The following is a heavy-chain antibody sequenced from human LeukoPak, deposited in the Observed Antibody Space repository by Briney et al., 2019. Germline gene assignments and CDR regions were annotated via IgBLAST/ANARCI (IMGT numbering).Heavy chain of an antibody. V-gene: IGHV3-23*01. CDR2: ISTNGGST. D-gene: IGHD3-22*01. CDR3: SVMHRYYDGSGYWVQ. Sequence: GSLILSCDVSGFPVRSRYMSWVRQPPGKGLEWVSGISTNGGSTSHADSVKGRLTISRDNPRNMLYMEMNSLSAEDTAVYYCSVMHRYYDGSGYWVQWGQGTLVTVSS. J-gene: IGHJ4*02. CDR1: GFPVRSRY.